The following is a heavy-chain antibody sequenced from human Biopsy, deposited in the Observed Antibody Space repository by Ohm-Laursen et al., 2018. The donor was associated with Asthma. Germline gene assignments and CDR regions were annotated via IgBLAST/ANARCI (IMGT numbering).Heavy chain of an antibody. J-gene: IGHJ1*01. CDR3: ARTFHFWSPYHAEHYQL. CDR2: INHDGSEK. V-gene: IGHV3-7*01. D-gene: IGHD3-3*02. CDR1: GFTFGDYW. Sequence: SLSLSCTASGFTFGDYWMRWVLQVPGKGLEWVANINHDGSEKNHADSMNGRFTISRDNAKNSLYLQMNSLRAEDTAVYYCARTFHFWSPYHAEHYQLWGQGTLVTVSS.